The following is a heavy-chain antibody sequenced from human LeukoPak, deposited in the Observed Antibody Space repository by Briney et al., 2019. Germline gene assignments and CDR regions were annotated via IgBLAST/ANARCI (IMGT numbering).Heavy chain of an antibody. D-gene: IGHD5-12*01. V-gene: IGHV3-48*01. CDR3: ARSRATYAFDI. Sequence: GGSLRLSCTASGFTFSGYSMNWVRQAPGKGLEWVSYISSSGGTKYYADSVKGQFTISRDNAMNSLYLQMNSLRAEGTAVYYCARSRATYAFDIWGQGTMVTVSS. CDR2: ISSSGGTK. CDR1: GFTFSGYS. J-gene: IGHJ3*02.